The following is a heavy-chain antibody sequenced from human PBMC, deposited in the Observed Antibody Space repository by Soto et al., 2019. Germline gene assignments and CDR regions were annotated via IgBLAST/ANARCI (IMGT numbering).Heavy chain of an antibody. D-gene: IGHD5-12*01. CDR2: IYPGDSDT. J-gene: IGHJ4*02. CDR1: GYSFTNYW. CDR3: ARHSIDGYNSPADY. Sequence: RGESLKISCKGSGYSFTNYWIGWVRQMPGKGLEWMGIIYPGDSDTRYSPSFQGQVTISADKSINTAYLQWSSLKASDTAMYYCARHSIDGYNSPADYWGQGTLVTVSS. V-gene: IGHV5-51*01.